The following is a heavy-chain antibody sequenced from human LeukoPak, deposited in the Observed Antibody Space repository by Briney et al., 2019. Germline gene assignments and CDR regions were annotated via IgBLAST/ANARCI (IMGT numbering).Heavy chain of an antibody. J-gene: IGHJ5*02. CDR1: GYTFTGYY. Sequence: ASVKVSCKASGYTFTGYYMHWVRQAPGQGLEWMGWINPNSGGTNYAQKFQGRVTMTRDTSISTVYMELSSLRSEDTAVYYCAKLVGATKGGWFDPWGQGTLVTVSS. CDR2: INPNSGGT. CDR3: AKLVGATKGGWFDP. D-gene: IGHD1-26*01. V-gene: IGHV1-2*02.